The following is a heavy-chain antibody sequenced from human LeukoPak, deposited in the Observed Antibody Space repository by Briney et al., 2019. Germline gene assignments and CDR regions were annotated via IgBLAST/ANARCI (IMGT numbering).Heavy chain of an antibody. CDR1: GFTFRNYW. CDR2: IKQDGSEK. J-gene: IGHJ4*02. Sequence: GGSLRLSCAASGFTFRNYWMSWVRQAPGKGLEWVANIKQDGSEKDYVDSVKGRFTISRDNARNSLYLQMNSLRAEDTAVYYCARGETDFDYWGQGTLVTVSS. D-gene: IGHD1-26*01. CDR3: ARGETDFDY. V-gene: IGHV3-7*01.